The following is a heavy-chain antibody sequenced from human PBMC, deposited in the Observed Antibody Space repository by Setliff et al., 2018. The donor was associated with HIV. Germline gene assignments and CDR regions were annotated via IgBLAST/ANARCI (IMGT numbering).Heavy chain of an antibody. V-gene: IGHV1-8*01. CDR3: SRGGDCYCLDY. Sequence: ASVKVSCKTSGYDFNGHDINWVRQATGQGLEWIGWMNPNSGSTGFAQMFQGRVTLTRDITIYTAYMELSSLTSEDTAVYYCSRGGDCYCLDYWGLGTLVTVSS. J-gene: IGHJ4*02. CDR2: MNPNSGST. D-gene: IGHD2-15*01. CDR1: GYDFNGHD.